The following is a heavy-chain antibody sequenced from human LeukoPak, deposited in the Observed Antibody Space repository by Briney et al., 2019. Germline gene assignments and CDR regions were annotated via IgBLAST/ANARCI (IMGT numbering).Heavy chain of an antibody. Sequence: GRSLRLSCAASGFTFDDYAMHWVRQAPGEGLEWVSGITWNSGTLAYADSVKGRFIISRDNAKNSLYLQMNSLRAEDTAVYYCARDDPTSVSDYWGQGTLVTVSS. CDR1: GFTFDDYA. CDR3: ARDDPTSVSDY. V-gene: IGHV3-9*01. J-gene: IGHJ4*02. CDR2: ITWNSGTL. D-gene: IGHD5/OR15-5a*01.